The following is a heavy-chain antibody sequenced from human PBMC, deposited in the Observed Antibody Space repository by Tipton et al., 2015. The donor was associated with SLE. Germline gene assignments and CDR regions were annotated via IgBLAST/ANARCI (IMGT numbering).Heavy chain of an antibody. D-gene: IGHD1-7*01. CDR2: ISSSSSYT. Sequence: GSLRLSCEASGFTFSDYYMSWIRQAPGKGLEWVSYISSSSSYTNYADSVKGRFTISRDNAKNSLYLQMNSLRAEDTAVYYCARRYNWNYGVFDYWGQGTLVTVSS. CDR1: GFTFSDYY. J-gene: IGHJ4*02. CDR3: ARRYNWNYGVFDY. V-gene: IGHV3-11*06.